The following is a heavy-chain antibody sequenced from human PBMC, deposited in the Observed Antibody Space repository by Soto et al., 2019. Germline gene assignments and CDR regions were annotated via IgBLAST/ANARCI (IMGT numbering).Heavy chain of an antibody. CDR1: GFTFTSYA. CDR2: SSGSGGSA. Sequence: EVHLLESGGGLVQPGGSLRLSCAASGFTFTSYAMSWVRLAPGKGLEWVSASSGSGGSAYYADSVEGRFTISRDNSKNTLYLQMNSLRAEVTAVYYCARGHYDFWSGHYTGPYFDYWGQGTLVTISS. V-gene: IGHV3-23*01. CDR3: ARGHYDFWSGHYTGPYFDY. J-gene: IGHJ4*02. D-gene: IGHD3-3*01.